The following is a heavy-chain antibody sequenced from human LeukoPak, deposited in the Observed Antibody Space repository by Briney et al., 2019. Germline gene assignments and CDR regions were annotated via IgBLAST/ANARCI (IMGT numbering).Heavy chain of an antibody. D-gene: IGHD1-1*01. CDR1: GFAFSSYA. J-gene: IGHJ4*02. V-gene: IGHV3-23*01. CDR2: VSSNGAKT. CDR3: TRDRGAYNLYDY. Sequence: GGSLRLSCAASGFAFSSYAITWVRQAPGKGLEWVSAVSSNGAKTYYADSVKGRFTISRDNYKNMVFLQMNSLKTEDTAVYHCTRDRGAYNLYDYWGQGTLVTVSS.